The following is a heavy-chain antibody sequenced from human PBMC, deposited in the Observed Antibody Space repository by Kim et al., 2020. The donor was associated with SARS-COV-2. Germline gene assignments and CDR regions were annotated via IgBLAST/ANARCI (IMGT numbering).Heavy chain of an antibody. D-gene: IGHD6-13*01. Sequence: GGSLRLSCAASGFTFDDYAMHWVRQAPGKGLEWVSGISWNSGSIGYADSVKGRFTISRDNAKNSLYLQMNSLRAEDTALYYCAKDMSAAARIIGMDVWGQGTTVTVSS. J-gene: IGHJ6*02. CDR1: GFTFDDYA. CDR2: ISWNSGSI. CDR3: AKDMSAAARIIGMDV. V-gene: IGHV3-9*01.